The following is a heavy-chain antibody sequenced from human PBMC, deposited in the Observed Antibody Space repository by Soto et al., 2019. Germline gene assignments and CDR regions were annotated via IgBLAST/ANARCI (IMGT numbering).Heavy chain of an antibody. D-gene: IGHD3-10*01. J-gene: IGHJ6*04. CDR2: MNPDSGNT. CDR1: GYTFSNYN. CDR3: AREAASDPSFYYHFMDV. V-gene: IGHV1-8*01. Sequence: ASVKVSCKASGYTFSNYNINWVRQASGQGLERMGWMNPDSGNTGYAEKFQGRVTMTRNSSISTAYMELSGLRSEDTAVYYCAREAASDPSFYYHFMDVWGKGTTVTGSA.